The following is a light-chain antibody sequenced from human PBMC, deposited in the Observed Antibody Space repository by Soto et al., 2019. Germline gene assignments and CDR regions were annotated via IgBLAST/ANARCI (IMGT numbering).Light chain of an antibody. CDR2: GAT. V-gene: IGKV3-15*01. CDR1: LSVGTN. CDR3: QQYNKWPLT. J-gene: IGKJ1*01. Sequence: VMTQSPATLSVSPGERATLSCRASLSVGTNLAWYQQKPGQPPRLLIYGATTRATGIPARFSGSGSGTDFTLTISSLQSEDFAVYYCQQYNKWPLTFGQGTKVEIK.